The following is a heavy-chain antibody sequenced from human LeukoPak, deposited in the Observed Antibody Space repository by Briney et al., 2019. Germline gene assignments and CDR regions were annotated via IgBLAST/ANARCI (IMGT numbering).Heavy chain of an antibody. CDR3: AKQYSSGRYVDY. CDR2: SSGGNT. D-gene: IGHD6-19*01. J-gene: IGHJ4*02. CDR1: GFTFSSYA. Sequence: GSLRLSCAASGFTFSSYAMSWVRQAPGRGLEWVSTSSGGNTYYADSVKGRFTISRDNSKNTLYLQMDSLRAEDTAVYYCAKQYSSGRYVDYWGQGILVTVSS. V-gene: IGHV3-23*01.